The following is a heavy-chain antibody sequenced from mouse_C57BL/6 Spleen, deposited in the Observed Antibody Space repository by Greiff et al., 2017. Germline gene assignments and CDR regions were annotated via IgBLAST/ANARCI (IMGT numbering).Heavy chain of an antibody. CDR3: ARGAFCAY. D-gene: IGHD3-1*01. J-gene: IGHJ3*01. Sequence: QVQLQQSGPELVKPGASVKISCKASGYAFSSSWMNWVKQRPGKGLEWIGRIYPGDGDTNYNGKFKGKATLTADKSSSTAYMQLSSLTSEDSAVYFCARGAFCAYWGQGTLVTVSA. V-gene: IGHV1-82*01. CDR1: GYAFSSSW. CDR2: IYPGDGDT.